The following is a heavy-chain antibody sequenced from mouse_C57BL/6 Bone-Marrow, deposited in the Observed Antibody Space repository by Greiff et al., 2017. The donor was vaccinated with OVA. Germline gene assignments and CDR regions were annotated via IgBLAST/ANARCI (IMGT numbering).Heavy chain of an antibody. CDR1: GYTFTNYW. J-gene: IGHJ2*02. D-gene: IGHD1-1*01. Sequence: QVQLKQPGAELVRPGTSVKLSCKASGYTFTNYWMHWVKQRPGQGLEWIGVIAPSDSYINYNQKFKGRATLTVDTSSSTAYMHLSSLTSEDSAVYYCAHYGSRHYLHYWGQGNSLTVSS. V-gene: IGHV1-59*01. CDR3: AHYGSRHYLHY. CDR2: IAPSDSYI.